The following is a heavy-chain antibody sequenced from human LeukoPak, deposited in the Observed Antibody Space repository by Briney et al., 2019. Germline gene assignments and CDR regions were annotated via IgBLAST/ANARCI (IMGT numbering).Heavy chain of an antibody. CDR3: ARVIRKNITMIVD. V-gene: IGHV3-48*01. J-gene: IGHJ4*02. D-gene: IGHD3-22*01. Sequence: GGSLRLSCAASGFTFSSHSMNWVRQAPGKGLEWVSYISSGSSSIYYVDSVKGRFTISRDNARNSLYLQMNGLRAEDTAVYYCARVIRKNITMIVDWGQGTLVTVSS. CDR1: GFTFSSHS. CDR2: ISSGSSSI.